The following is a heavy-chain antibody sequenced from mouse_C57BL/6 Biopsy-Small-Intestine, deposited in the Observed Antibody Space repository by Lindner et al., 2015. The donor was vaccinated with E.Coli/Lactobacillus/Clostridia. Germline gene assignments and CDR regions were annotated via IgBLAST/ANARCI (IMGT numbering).Heavy chain of an antibody. Sequence: SVKVSCKASGGTFRSDGIHWVRQAPGRRLEWMGGITPIFVTPNYAQKFQERVTITADESSGTVYMELTSLTSEDTAMYYCARVLPQIGFDHWGQGTPVSVSS. J-gene: IGHJ4*01. CDR1: GGTFRSDG. CDR3: ARVLPQIGFDH. V-gene: IGHV1-74*01. D-gene: IGHD3-2*02. CDR2: ITPIFVTP.